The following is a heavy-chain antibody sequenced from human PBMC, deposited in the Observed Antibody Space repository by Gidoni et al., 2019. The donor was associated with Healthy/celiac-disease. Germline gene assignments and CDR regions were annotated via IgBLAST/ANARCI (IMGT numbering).Heavy chain of an antibody. CDR1: GFTFSSYS. V-gene: IGHV3-21*01. CDR2: ISSSSSYI. J-gene: IGHJ6*03. CDR3: ARDASWAGIQLWSSYYYYYYMDV. Sequence: EVQLLEPGGGLVKPGGSLRLSCAASGFTFSSYSMNWVRQAPGKGLEWVSSISSSSSYIYYADSVKGRFTISRDNAKNSLYLQMNSLRAEDTAVYYCARDASWAGIQLWSSYYYYYYMDVWGKGTTVTVSS. D-gene: IGHD5-18*01.